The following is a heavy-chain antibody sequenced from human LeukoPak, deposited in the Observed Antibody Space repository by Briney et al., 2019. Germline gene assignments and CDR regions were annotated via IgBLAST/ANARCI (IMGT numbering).Heavy chain of an antibody. CDR3: ARVPLAYCGGDCYLFDY. CDR2: IIPIFGTA. V-gene: IGHV1-69*01. J-gene: IGHJ4*02. CDR1: GGTFTCYA. Sequence: GSSVKVSCKASGGTFTCYAISWVRQAPGQGLEWMGGIIPIFGTANYAQKFQGRVTITADESTSTAYMELSSLRSEDTAVYYCARVPLAYCGGDCYLFDYWGQGTLVTVSS. D-gene: IGHD2-21*02.